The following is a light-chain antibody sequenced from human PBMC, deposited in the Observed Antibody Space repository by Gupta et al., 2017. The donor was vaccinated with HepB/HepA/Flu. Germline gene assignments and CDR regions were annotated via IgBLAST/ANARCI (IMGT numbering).Light chain of an antibody. CDR1: QSVLYSSNNKNY. CDR3: QQYYSTPIT. V-gene: IGKV4-1*01. Sequence: DIVMTQSPDSLAVSLGERATINCKSSQSVLYSSNNKNYLAWYQQKPGQPPKLRIYWASTRESGVPDRFSGSGSGTDFTLTISSLQAEDVAVYDCQQYYSTPITFGQGTRLEIK. J-gene: IGKJ5*01. CDR2: WAS.